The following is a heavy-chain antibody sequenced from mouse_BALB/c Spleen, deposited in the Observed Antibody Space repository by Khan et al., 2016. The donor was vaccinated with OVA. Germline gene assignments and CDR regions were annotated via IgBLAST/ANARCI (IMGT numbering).Heavy chain of an antibody. D-gene: IGHD1-2*01. CDR3: ARTEIHYYGSYAMDY. J-gene: IGHJ4*01. V-gene: IGHV14-3*02. CDR1: GFNIKDTY. CDR2: IDPEYGNT. Sequence: EVQLQESGAELVKPGASVKLSCTASGFNIKDTYIHWVKQRPEQGLEWIGRIDPEYGNTKYDPKFQDKATIIADTSSNTAYLHLSSLTSEDTAVYFCARTEIHYYGSYAMDYWGQGTSVTVSS.